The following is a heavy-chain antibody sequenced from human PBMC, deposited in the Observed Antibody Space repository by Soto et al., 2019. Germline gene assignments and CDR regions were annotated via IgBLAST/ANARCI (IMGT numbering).Heavy chain of an antibody. V-gene: IGHV3-30*18. CDR3: AKGSSWFDS. Sequence: SLRLSCAASGFTFSSYDMHWVRQAPGKGLEWVGVISYGVSNKYYADSVKGRFTVSRDNSKNTLYLQMNSLRTEDTAVYYCAKGSSWFDSWGQGTLVTVSS. D-gene: IGHD6-13*01. J-gene: IGHJ5*01. CDR1: GFTFSSYD. CDR2: ISYGVSNK.